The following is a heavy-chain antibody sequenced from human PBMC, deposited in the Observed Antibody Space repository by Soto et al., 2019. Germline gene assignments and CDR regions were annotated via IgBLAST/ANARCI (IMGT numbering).Heavy chain of an antibody. CDR3: ARSELYSSGRIYYFDY. D-gene: IGHD6-19*01. CDR2: IYYSGST. V-gene: IGHV4-59*01. CDR1: GGSISSYY. J-gene: IGHJ4*02. Sequence: SETLSLTCTVSGGSISSYYWSWIRQPPGKGLEWIGYIYYSGSTNYNPSLKSRVTISVDTSKNQFSLKLSSVTAADTAVYYCARSELYSSGRIYYFDYWGQGTLVTVSS.